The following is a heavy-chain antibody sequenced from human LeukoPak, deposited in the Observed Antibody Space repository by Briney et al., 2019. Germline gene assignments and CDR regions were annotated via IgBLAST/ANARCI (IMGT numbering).Heavy chain of an antibody. D-gene: IGHD3-22*01. Sequence: GGSLRLSCAASGFTFSSYWMSWVRQAPGKGLEWVANIKQDGSEKYYVDSVKGRFTISRDNAKNSLYLQMNSLRAEDTAVYYCARDSAYDSSGYFSYYYYYYMDVWGKGTTVTISS. CDR3: ARDSAYDSSGYFSYYYYYYMDV. J-gene: IGHJ6*03. V-gene: IGHV3-7*01. CDR2: IKQDGSEK. CDR1: GFTFSSYW.